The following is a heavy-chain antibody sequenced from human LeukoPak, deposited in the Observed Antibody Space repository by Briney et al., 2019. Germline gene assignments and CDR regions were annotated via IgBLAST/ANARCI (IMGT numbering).Heavy chain of an antibody. D-gene: IGHD3-3*01. V-gene: IGHV4-30-2*01. CDR2: IYHSGST. J-gene: IGHJ3*02. CDR3: ARDRRDDFWSGTHVAFDI. Sequence: PSQTLSLTCTVSGGSISSGGYYWSWIRQPPGKGLEWIGYIYHSGSTYYNPSLKSRVTISVDRSKNQFSLKLSSVTAADTAVYYCARDRRDDFWSGTHVAFDIWGQGTMVTVSS. CDR1: GGSISSGGYY.